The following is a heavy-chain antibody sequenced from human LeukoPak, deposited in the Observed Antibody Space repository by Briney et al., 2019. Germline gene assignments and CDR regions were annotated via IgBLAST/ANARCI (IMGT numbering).Heavy chain of an antibody. V-gene: IGHV3-21*04. CDR3: AKGVPDY. CDR2: ISTSSGHI. J-gene: IGHJ4*02. Sequence: GGSLRLSCAASGFTFSDYSMNWVRQAPGKGLEWVSSISTSSGHIYYADSVKGRFTISRDNAKNSLYLQMSSLRAEDTAVYYCAKGVPDYWGQGTLVTVSS. CDR1: GFTFSDYS.